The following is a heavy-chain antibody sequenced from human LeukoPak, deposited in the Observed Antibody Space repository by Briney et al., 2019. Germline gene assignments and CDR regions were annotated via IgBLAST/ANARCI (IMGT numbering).Heavy chain of an antibody. J-gene: IGHJ4*02. CDR2: IYSGGST. D-gene: IGHD3-10*01. CDR1: GFTVSSNY. CDR3: ARAPSITMVRGATGFDY. V-gene: IGHV3-53*01. Sequence: GGSLRLSCAASGFTVSSNYMNWVRQAPGKGLEWVSVIYSGGSTYYADSVKGRFTISRDNSKNTLYLQMNSLRAEDTAVYYCARAPSITMVRGATGFDYWGQGTLVTVSS.